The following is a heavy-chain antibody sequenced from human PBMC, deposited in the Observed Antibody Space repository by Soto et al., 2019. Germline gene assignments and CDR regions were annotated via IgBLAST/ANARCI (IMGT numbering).Heavy chain of an antibody. CDR1: GYTFTSYG. CDR3: ARVRPGIAAAGTDWFDP. D-gene: IGHD6-13*01. J-gene: IGHJ5*02. V-gene: IGHV1-18*04. Sequence: QVQLVQSGAEVKKPGASVKVSCKASGYTFTSYGIAWVRQAPGQGLEGMGWISAYNGNTNYAQKLQGRVTMTTDTSTSTAYMELRSLRSDDTAVYYCARVRPGIAAAGTDWFDPWGQGTLVTVSS. CDR2: ISAYNGNT.